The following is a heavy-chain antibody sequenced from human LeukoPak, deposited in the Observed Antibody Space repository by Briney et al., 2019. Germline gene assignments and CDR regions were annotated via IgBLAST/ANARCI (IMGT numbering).Heavy chain of an antibody. CDR2: INHSGST. V-gene: IGHV4-34*01. Sequence: PSETLSLTCAVYGGSFSGYYWSWIRQPPGKGLEWIGEINHSGSTNYNPSLKSRVIISVDTSKNQFSLKLSSVTAADTAVYYCARLGYCSGGSCYSYYYYMDVWGKGTTVTVSS. CDR3: ARLGYCSGGSCYSYYYYMDV. J-gene: IGHJ6*03. D-gene: IGHD2-15*01. CDR1: GGSFSGYY.